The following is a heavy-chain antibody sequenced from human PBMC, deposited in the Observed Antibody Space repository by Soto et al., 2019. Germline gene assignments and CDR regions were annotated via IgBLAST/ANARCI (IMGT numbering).Heavy chain of an antibody. J-gene: IGHJ5*02. CDR3: ATLIPPEAP. V-gene: IGHV3-74*01. CDR1: GLTFSKYW. CDR2: ISGVGSST. D-gene: IGHD2-2*02. Sequence: LRLSCAASGLTFSKYWVHWVRQAPGKGLVWVARISGVGSSTDYADSVKGRFTVSRDNAKNTVYLQMSSLRAEDTAVYYCATLIPPEAPWGQGTPVTVSS.